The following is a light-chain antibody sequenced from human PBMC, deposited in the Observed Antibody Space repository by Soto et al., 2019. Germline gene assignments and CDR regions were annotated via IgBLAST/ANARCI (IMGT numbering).Light chain of an antibody. V-gene: IGKV1-39*01. Sequence: DILVTQSPSSLSASVRDRVTITCRASQNIRTYLNWYQQRPGKPPKLLIQTATTLQSGVPSRFSGSGSGTDFTLTISSLQPEDFATYYCQQTYSTLNSFGQGTKLEIK. CDR1: QNIRTY. CDR3: QQTYSTLNS. J-gene: IGKJ2*03. CDR2: TAT.